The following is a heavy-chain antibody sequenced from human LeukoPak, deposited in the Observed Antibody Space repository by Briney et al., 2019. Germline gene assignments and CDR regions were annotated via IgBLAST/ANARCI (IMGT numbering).Heavy chain of an antibody. J-gene: IGHJ4*02. V-gene: IGHV4-59*08. CDR2: IYYSGST. CDR1: GGSIRNYY. CDR3: ARQRLSGYSSSWFKGYLDY. Sequence: SETLSLTCTVSGGSIRNYYWSWIRQPPGKGLEWIGYIYYSGSTNYNPSLKSRVTISVDTSKNQFSLKLSSVTAADTAVYYCARQRLSGYSSSWFKGYLDYWGQGTLVTVSS. D-gene: IGHD6-13*01.